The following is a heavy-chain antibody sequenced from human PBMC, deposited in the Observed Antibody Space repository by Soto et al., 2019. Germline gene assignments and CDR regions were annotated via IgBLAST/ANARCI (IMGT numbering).Heavy chain of an antibody. CDR2: ISYDGSNK. D-gene: IGHD6-19*01. CDR1: GFTFSSYG. J-gene: IGHJ3*02. Sequence: QVQLVESGGGVVQPGRSLRLSCAASGFTFSSYGMHWVRQAPGKGLEWVAVISYDGSNKYYADSVKGRFTISRDNSKNTLYLQMNSPRAEDTAVYYCAKPYSSGWYGSAFDIWGQGTMVTVSS. V-gene: IGHV3-30*18. CDR3: AKPYSSGWYGSAFDI.